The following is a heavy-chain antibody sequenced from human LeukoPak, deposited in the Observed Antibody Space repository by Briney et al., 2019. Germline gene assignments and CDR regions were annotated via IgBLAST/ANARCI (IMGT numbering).Heavy chain of an antibody. V-gene: IGHV4-39*01. CDR2: IYNSGSA. D-gene: IGHD1-26*01. Sequence: PSQTLSLTCTVSGGSISSSTYYWGWIRQPPGKGLGWIGGIYNSGSAYYNPSLKSRVTISEDTSKNQFSLKLSSVTAADTAVYYCARQGIVGSTYYYYGMDVWGQGTSVTVSS. CDR3: ARQGIVGSTYYYYGMDV. CDR1: GGSISSSTYY. J-gene: IGHJ6*02.